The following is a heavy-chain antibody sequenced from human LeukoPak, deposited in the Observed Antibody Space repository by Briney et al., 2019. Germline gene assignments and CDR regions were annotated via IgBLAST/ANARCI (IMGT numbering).Heavy chain of an antibody. CDR2: IRYDGSNK. Sequence: GGSLRLSCAASGFTFSSYGMHWVRQAPGKGLEWVAFIRYDGSNKYYADSVKGRFTISRDNSKNTLYLQMNSLRAEDTAVYYCAKDSRVLAAAGTYFDYWGQGTLVTVSS. CDR1: GFTFSSYG. V-gene: IGHV3-30*02. CDR3: AKDSRVLAAAGTYFDY. D-gene: IGHD6-13*01. J-gene: IGHJ4*02.